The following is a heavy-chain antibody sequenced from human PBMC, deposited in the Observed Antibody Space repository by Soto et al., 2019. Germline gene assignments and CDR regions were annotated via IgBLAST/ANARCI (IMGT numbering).Heavy chain of an antibody. CDR1: RFRLSNYE. CDR2: ISSRGTVK. Sequence: GWSLRLSCASSRFRLSNYEMDWVRQAPGKELEWISYISSRGTVKYTADSVKGRFTISRDNAKNSLYLQMNSLRAEDTAIYYCTRYRWFDVWVQGTLVTVSS. J-gene: IGHJ5*02. D-gene: IGHD3-16*02. CDR3: TRYRWFDV. V-gene: IGHV3-48*03.